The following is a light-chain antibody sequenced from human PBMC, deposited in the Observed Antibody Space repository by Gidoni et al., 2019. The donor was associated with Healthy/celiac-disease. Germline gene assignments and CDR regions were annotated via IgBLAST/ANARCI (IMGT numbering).Light chain of an antibody. CDR1: NIGSKS. CDR2: YDS. Sequence: SSVLPQPPSVSVAPRKTARITCGGNNIGSKSVHWYQQKPGQAPVLVIYYDSDRPSGIPERFSGSNSGNTATLTISRVEAGDEADYYCQVWDSSSDHPVVFGGGTKLTVL. CDR3: QVWDSSSDHPVV. J-gene: IGLJ2*01. V-gene: IGLV3-21*04.